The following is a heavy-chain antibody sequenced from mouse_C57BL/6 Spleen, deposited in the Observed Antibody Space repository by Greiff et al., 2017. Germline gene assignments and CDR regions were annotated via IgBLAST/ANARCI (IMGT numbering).Heavy chain of an antibody. Sequence: QVQLKQPGAELVRPGSSVKLSCKASGYTFTSYWMDWVKQRPGQGLEWIGNIYPSDSETHYNQKFKDKATLTVDKSSSTAYMQLSSLTSEDSAVYYCARLGYGSSSDYWGQGTTLTVSS. J-gene: IGHJ2*01. CDR1: GYTFTSYW. CDR2: IYPSDSET. CDR3: ARLGYGSSSDY. D-gene: IGHD1-1*01. V-gene: IGHV1-61*01.